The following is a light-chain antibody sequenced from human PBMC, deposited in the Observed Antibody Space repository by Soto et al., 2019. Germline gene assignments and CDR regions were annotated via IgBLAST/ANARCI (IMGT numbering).Light chain of an antibody. J-gene: IGKJ5*01. CDR2: DVS. CDR1: EDIRGA. V-gene: IGKV1-13*02. CDR3: QQFNSYPIT. Sequence: AIQVTQSPSSLSASVGDRVTITCRASEDIRGALAWYQQKPGKAPKLLIYDVSTLESGVPSRFSGSGSGTEFTLTISSLQPEDSGPYYCQQFNSYPITFGHGTRLEIK.